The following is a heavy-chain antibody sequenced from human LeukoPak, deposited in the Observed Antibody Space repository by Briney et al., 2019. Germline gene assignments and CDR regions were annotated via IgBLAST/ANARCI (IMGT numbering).Heavy chain of an antibody. V-gene: IGHV1-69*06. D-gene: IGHD7-27*01. CDR2: IIPIFGTG. J-gene: IGHJ1*01. CDR3: ARDHDLTGTYEYLKY. Sequence: ASVKVSFKASGGNFNTYAISWVRQAPGQGLEWMGGIIPIFGTGNYAQKFQGRVTITADKSTNTAYMELSSLKSEDTAVYYCARDHDLTGTYEYLKYWGQGTLVSVSS. CDR1: GGNFNTYA.